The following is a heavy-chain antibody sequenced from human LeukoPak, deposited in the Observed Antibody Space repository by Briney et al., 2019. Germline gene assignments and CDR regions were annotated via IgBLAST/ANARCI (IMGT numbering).Heavy chain of an antibody. CDR1: GGTFSSYA. Sequence: GASVKVSFKASGGTFSSYAISWVRQAPGQGLEWMGGIIPIFGTANYAQKFQGRVTITADESTSTAYMELSSLGSEDTAVYYCARGGGTATTRQPFDYWGQGTLVTVSS. D-gene: IGHD5-24*01. V-gene: IGHV1-69*13. J-gene: IGHJ4*02. CDR3: ARGGGTATTRQPFDY. CDR2: IIPIFGTA.